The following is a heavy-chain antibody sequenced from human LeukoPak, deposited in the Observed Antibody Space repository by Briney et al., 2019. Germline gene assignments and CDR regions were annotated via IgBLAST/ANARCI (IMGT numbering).Heavy chain of an antibody. J-gene: IGHJ5*02. V-gene: IGHV4-30-2*01. CDR3: ARGGGGRPLDP. Sequence: SETLSLTCAVSGGSISSGGYSWIWIPQPPGKGLEWIGYIYHSGSTYDNPSPKNRVTISVDRSNNQVSLKLSSVTAADTAVYYCARGGGGRPLDPWGQGTLVTVSS. CDR1: GGSISSGGYS. CDR2: IYHSGST.